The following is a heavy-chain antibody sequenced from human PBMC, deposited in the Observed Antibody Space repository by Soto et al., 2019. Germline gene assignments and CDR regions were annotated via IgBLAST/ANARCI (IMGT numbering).Heavy chain of an antibody. Sequence: QITLKESGPTLVKPTQTLTLTCTFSGFSFTTPGVGVGWVRQPRGKALEWLALIYWDDDKRYKPSLKNRLTIAKETSNDQVVLTMTDMDPMDTATYFCAHKHLAAAGYCFDYWGQGTLLTVSS. D-gene: IGHD6-13*01. V-gene: IGHV2-5*02. CDR1: GFSFTTPGVG. CDR2: IYWDDDK. J-gene: IGHJ4*02. CDR3: AHKHLAAAGYCFDY.